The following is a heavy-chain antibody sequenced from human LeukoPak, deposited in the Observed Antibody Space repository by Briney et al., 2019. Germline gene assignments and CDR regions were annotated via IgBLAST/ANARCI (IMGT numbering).Heavy chain of an antibody. CDR2: IYHSGST. V-gene: IGHV4-30-2*01. J-gene: IGHJ4*02. D-gene: IGHD6-13*01. CDR3: ARRNSATGTQNDQ. Sequence: SQTLSLTCTVSGVSISSGGYYWSWIRQPPGKGLEWIGYIYHSGSTYYNPSLKSRVTISVDRSKNQFSLKLSSVTAADTAVYYCARRNSATGTQNDQWGQGTPVTVSS. CDR1: GVSISSGGYY.